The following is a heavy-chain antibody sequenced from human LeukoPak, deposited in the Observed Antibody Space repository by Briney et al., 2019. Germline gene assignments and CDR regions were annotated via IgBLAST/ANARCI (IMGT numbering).Heavy chain of an antibody. D-gene: IGHD5-24*01. CDR2: ISYSGDNT. Sequence: GGSLRLSCAASGFNFTNYAMHWVRQAPGKGLEWVTLISYSGDNTYSADSVKGRFTFSRDKSKNTLYLQMNSLRPEGSAVYYCASDPRDGGQNVWGKGTTVTVSS. CDR1: GFNFTNYA. CDR3: ASDPRDGGQNV. V-gene: IGHV3-30*04. J-gene: IGHJ6*04.